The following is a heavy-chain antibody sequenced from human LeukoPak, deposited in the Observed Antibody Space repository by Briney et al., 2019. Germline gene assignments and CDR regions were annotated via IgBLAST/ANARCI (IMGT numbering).Heavy chain of an antibody. J-gene: IGHJ4*02. V-gene: IGHV4-39*01. CDR3: ARLRNYYGSGSYYIRYYFDY. CDR2: IYYSGST. D-gene: IGHD3-10*01. CDR1: GGSISSSSYY. Sequence: SETLSLTCTVSGGSISSSSYYWGWIRRPPGKGLEWIGSIYYSGSTYYNPSLKSRVTISVDTSKNQFSLKLSSVTAADTAVYYCARLRNYYGSGSYYIRYYFDYWGQGTLVTVSS.